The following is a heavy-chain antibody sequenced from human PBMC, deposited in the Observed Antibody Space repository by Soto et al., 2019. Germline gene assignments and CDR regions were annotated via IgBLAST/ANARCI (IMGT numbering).Heavy chain of an antibody. CDR1: GFTFSSYA. D-gene: IGHD2-2*01. CDR2: ISGSGGST. CDR3: AKASPDIVVVPAAIVY. V-gene: IGHV3-23*01. Sequence: GGSLRLSCAASGFTFSSYAMSWVRQAPGKGLEWVSAISGSGGSTYYADSVKGRFTISRDNSKNTLYLQMNSLRAEDTAVYYCAKASPDIVVVPAAIVYWGQGTLVTVSS. J-gene: IGHJ4*02.